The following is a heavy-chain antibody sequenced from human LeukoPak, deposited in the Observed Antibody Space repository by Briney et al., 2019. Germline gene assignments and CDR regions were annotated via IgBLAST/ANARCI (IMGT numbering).Heavy chain of an antibody. CDR2: IKQDGSEK. CDR1: GFTFSSYW. J-gene: IGHJ4*02. CDR3: ARDIVVVPAASHFDY. Sequence: GGSLRLSCAASGFTFSSYWMSWVRQAPGKGLEWVANIKQDGSEKYYVDSVKGRFTISRDNAKNSLYLQMNSLRAEDTAVYYCARDIVVVPAASHFDYWGQGTLVTVSS. D-gene: IGHD2-2*01. V-gene: IGHV3-7*01.